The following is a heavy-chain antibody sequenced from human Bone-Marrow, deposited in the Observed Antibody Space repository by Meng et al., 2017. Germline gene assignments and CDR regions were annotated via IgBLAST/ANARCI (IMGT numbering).Heavy chain of an antibody. V-gene: IGHV3-21*01. CDR1: GFTFSSYS. Sequence: GGSLRLSCAAPGFTFSSYSMNWVRQAPGKGLEWVSSISSSSSYIYYADSVKGRFTISRDNAKNSLYLQMNSLRAEDTAVYYCARAGGYRPGVSAFDIWGQGTMVTVSS. D-gene: IGHD1-1*01. CDR2: ISSSSSYI. J-gene: IGHJ3*02. CDR3: ARAGGYRPGVSAFDI.